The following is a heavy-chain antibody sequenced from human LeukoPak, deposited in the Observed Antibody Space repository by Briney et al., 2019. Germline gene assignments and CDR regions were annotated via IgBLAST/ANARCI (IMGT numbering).Heavy chain of an antibody. J-gene: IGHJ4*02. CDR1: GGSISSYY. Sequence: PSETLSLTCTVSGGSISSYYWSWIRQPPGKGLEWIGDIYSSGSTNYNPSLKSRVTISLDMSKKQFSLNLSSVTAADTAAYYCARAPRTVGPSDYWGQGTLVTVSS. V-gene: IGHV4-59*01. CDR3: ARAPRTVGPSDY. CDR2: IYSSGST. D-gene: IGHD4-23*01.